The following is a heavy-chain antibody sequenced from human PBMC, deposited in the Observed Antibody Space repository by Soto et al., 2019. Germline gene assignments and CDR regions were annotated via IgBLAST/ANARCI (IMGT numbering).Heavy chain of an antibody. CDR2: ISYDGTAK. CDR3: ARDESSWPPGEYYYYYGMDV. CDR1: GFIFGTSG. J-gene: IGHJ6*02. D-gene: IGHD6-13*01. V-gene: IGHV3-30*03. Sequence: PGGSLRLSCAASGFIFGTSGMHWVRQAPGKGLEWVAAISYDGTAKYYAASVKGRFTISRDSSKNTLYLQMSSLRSEDTAVYYCARDESSWPPGEYYYYYGMDVWGQGTTVTSP.